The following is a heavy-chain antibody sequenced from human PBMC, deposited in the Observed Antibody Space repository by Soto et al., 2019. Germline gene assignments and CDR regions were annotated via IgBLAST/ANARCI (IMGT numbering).Heavy chain of an antibody. Sequence: PXDSLTISCQGSGYNFTNYWIGWVRQMHGRGLESLGIIYPGDSDTRYSPSFQGQVTISADKSITTAYLQWSGLKASDTAMYCCARHVKLGSAYFDYWGQGILVPVS. CDR3: ARHVKLGSAYFDY. J-gene: IGHJ4*02. D-gene: IGHD7-27*01. V-gene: IGHV5-51*01. CDR1: GYNFTNYW. CDR2: IYPGDSDT.